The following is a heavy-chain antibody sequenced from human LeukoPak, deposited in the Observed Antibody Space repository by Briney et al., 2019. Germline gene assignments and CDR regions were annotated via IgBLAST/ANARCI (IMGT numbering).Heavy chain of an antibody. Sequence: ASVKVSCKASGYTFTGYYMHWVRQAPGQGPEWMGRINPNSGGTNYAQKFQGRVTMTRDTSISTAYMELSRLRSDDTAVYYCAREGYYDSSGHSGFDYWGQGTLVTVSS. D-gene: IGHD3-22*01. J-gene: IGHJ4*02. CDR1: GYTFTGYY. CDR2: INPNSGGT. CDR3: AREGYYDSSGHSGFDY. V-gene: IGHV1-2*06.